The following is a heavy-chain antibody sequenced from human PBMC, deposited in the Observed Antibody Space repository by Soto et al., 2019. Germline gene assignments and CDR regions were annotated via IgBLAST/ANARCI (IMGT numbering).Heavy chain of an antibody. CDR1: EFTASSNY. CDR2: IYSGGRT. J-gene: IGHJ6*02. CDR3: AGRVGATNYGMDV. V-gene: IGHV3-53*01. Sequence: EVQLVESGGGLIQPGGSLRLSCAASEFTASSNYMNWVRQAPGKGLECVSTIYSGGRTYYADSVKGRFTISRDNSKNTLYLQMNNLRAEDTAVYYCAGRVGATNYGMDVWGQGTTVTVSS. D-gene: IGHD1-26*01.